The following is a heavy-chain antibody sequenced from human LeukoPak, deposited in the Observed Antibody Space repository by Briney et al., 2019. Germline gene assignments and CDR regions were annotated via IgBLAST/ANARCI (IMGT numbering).Heavy chain of an antibody. CDR1: GFTFSSYG. CDR2: IWYDVSNK. V-gene: IGHV3-33*01. D-gene: IGHD5-18*01. CDR3: AGARRGYSYGHLDY. J-gene: IGHJ4*02. Sequence: GRSLRLSCAASGFTFSSYGMHWVRQAPGKGLEWVAVIWYDVSNKYYADSVKGRFTISRDNSKNTLYLQMNSLRAEDTAVYYCAGARRGYSYGHLDYWGQGTLVTVSS.